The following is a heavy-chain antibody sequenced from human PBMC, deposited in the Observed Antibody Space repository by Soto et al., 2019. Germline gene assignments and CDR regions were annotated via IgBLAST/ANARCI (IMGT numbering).Heavy chain of an antibody. V-gene: IGHV3-33*01. CDR1: GFTFSSYG. CDR2: IWYDGSNK. D-gene: IGHD3-9*01. CDR3: AREVDDILTGYSLGGAFDI. J-gene: IGHJ3*02. Sequence: GGSLRLSCAASGFTFSSYGMHWVRQAPGKGLEWVAVIWYDGSNKYYADSVKGRFTISRDNSKNTLYLQMNSLRAEDTAVYYCAREVDDILTGYSLGGAFDIWGQGTMVTVSS.